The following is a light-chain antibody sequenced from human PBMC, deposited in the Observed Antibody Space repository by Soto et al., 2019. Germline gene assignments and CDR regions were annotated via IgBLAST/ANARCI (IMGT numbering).Light chain of an antibody. CDR2: DAS. CDR3: QQYDNFVLT. CDR1: QDIANF. Sequence: DIQMTQSPSSLSASVGDRVSITCQASQDIANFLNWYQQKPGKAPKLLIYDASNLKTGVPSRFSGSGSRTDFTLTISSLQPEDIATYYCQQYDNFVLTFGGGTKVEIK. V-gene: IGKV1-33*01. J-gene: IGKJ4*01.